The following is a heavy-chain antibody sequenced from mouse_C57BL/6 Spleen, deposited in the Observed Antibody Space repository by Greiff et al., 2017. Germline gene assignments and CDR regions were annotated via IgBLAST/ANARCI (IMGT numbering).Heavy chain of an antibody. Sequence: QVQLQQPGAELVKPGASVKLSCKASGYTFTSYWMHWVKQRPGRGLEWIGRIEPNSGGTKYNEKFKSKATLTVDKPSSTAYMQLSSLTSEDSAVYYCARSTAQASWFAYWGQGTLVTVSA. V-gene: IGHV1-72*01. CDR3: ARSTAQASWFAY. CDR1: GYTFTSYW. D-gene: IGHD3-2*02. CDR2: IEPNSGGT. J-gene: IGHJ3*01.